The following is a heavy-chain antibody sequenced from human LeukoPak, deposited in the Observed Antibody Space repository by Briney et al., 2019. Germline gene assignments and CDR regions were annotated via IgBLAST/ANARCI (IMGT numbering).Heavy chain of an antibody. Sequence: SSETLSLTCTVSGGSISSYYWSWIRQPAGKGLEWIGRIYTSGSTNYNPSLKSRVTMSVDTSKHQFSLKLSSVTAADTAVYYCARDHGKMATRAFDIWGQGTMVTVSS. D-gene: IGHD5-24*01. CDR3: ARDHGKMATRAFDI. CDR1: GGSISSYY. CDR2: IYTSGST. J-gene: IGHJ3*02. V-gene: IGHV4-4*07.